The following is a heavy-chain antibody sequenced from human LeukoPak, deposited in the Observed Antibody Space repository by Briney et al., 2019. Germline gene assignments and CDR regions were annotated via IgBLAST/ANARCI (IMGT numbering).Heavy chain of an antibody. CDR1: GFTFISYS. D-gene: IGHD3-10*02. CDR3: AELGTTMIGGV. CDR2: ISSSSSTI. Sequence: PPGGSLRLSCAASGFTFISYSMNWVRQAPGKGVEWVSYISSSSSTIYYADSVKGRFTISRDNAENSLYLQMNSLRAEDTAVYYCAELGTTMIGGVWGKGTTVTISS. V-gene: IGHV3-48*01. J-gene: IGHJ6*04.